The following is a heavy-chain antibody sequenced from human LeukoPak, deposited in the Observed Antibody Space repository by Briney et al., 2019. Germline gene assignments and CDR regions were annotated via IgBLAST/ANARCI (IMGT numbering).Heavy chain of an antibody. Sequence: SETLSLTRAVYGGSFSGYYWSWIRQPPGKGLEWNGEINHSGSTNYNPSLKSRVTISVDTSKNQFSLKLSSVTAVDTAVYYCARKATTGPTKAAFDIWGQGTMVTVSS. V-gene: IGHV4-34*01. CDR2: INHSGST. D-gene: IGHD4-17*01. CDR1: GGSFSGYY. J-gene: IGHJ3*02. CDR3: ARKATTGPTKAAFDI.